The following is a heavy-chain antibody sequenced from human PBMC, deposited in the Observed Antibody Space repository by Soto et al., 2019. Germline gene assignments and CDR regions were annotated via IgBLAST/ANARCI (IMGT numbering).Heavy chain of an antibody. CDR2: ISYTGRT. V-gene: IGHV4-61*03. CDR1: GDSVTSGSYY. CDR3: AREWGLLPYYVMNV. Sequence: SETLSLTCIVSGDSVTSGSYYWTWLRQPPGKGLEWIGYISYTGRTKYNPSLQSRVTISVDTSKNDFSLNLSSVTAADTAVYFCAREWGLLPYYVMNVWGHGTAVTVS. D-gene: IGHD7-27*01. J-gene: IGHJ6*02.